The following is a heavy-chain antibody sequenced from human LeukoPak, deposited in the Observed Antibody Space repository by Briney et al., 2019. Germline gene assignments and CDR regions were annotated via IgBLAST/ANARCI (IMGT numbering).Heavy chain of an antibody. D-gene: IGHD4-17*01. CDR3: ARTYGDYVYILGY. J-gene: IGHJ4*02. CDR1: GFTFSSYG. CDR2: IRYDGSNK. Sequence: GGSLRLSCAASGFTFSSYGMYWVRQAPGKGLEWVAFIRYDGSNKYYADSVKGRFTISRDNSKNTLYLQMNSLRAEDTAVYYCARTYGDYVYILGYWGQGTLVTVSS. V-gene: IGHV3-30*02.